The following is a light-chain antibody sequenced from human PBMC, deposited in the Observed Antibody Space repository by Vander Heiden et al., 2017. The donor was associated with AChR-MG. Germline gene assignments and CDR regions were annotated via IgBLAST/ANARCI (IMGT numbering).Light chain of an antibody. V-gene: IGKV3-11*01. Sequence: ELVLTQSPATLSLSPGERATLSCRASQSVSSRLAWYQQKPGQAPRLLIYDASKRATGIPARFSGGGSGTDFTLTISSLEPEDFAVYYCQHRSSWPLTFGGGTKVEIK. CDR3: QHRSSWPLT. CDR1: QSVSSR. J-gene: IGKJ4*01. CDR2: DAS.